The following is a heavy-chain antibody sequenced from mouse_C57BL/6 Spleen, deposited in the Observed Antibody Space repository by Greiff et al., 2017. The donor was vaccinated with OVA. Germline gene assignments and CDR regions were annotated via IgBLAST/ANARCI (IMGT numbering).Heavy chain of an antibody. D-gene: IGHD2-4*01. CDR3: ARGPDYDNCDY. Sequence: QVQLKQPGAELVRPGSSVKLSCKASGYTFTSYWMHWVKQRPIQGLEWIGNIDPSDSETHYNQKFKDKATLTVDKSSSTAYMQLSSLTSEDSAVYYCARGPDYDNCDYWGQGTTRTVSS. CDR1: GYTFTSYW. CDR2: IDPSDSET. V-gene: IGHV1-52*01. J-gene: IGHJ2*01.